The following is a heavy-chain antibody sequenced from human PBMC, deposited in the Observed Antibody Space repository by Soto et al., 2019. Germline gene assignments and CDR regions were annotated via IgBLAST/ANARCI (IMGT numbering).Heavy chain of an antibody. CDR3: ASTLYGDNVYY. D-gene: IGHD4-17*01. Sequence: QVQLVQSGAEVKKPGASVKVSCKASGYTFTSYDINWVRQATGQGLEWMGWMNPNSGNTGYAQKFQGRVTMTRTTSTGTGYMVLRRLRSEDTAVYYCASTLYGDNVYYWGQGTLVTVSS. CDR2: MNPNSGNT. V-gene: IGHV1-8*01. CDR1: GYTFTSYD. J-gene: IGHJ4*02.